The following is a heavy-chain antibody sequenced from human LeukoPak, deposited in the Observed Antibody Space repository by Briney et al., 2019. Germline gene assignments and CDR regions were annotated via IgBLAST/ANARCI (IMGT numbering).Heavy chain of an antibody. CDR3: ARQRGGYDPLDY. Sequence: PSETLSLTCTVSGGSISGSTYYWGWLRQPPGKGLEWIGSIYDSGSTSYNPSLKSRTTMSVDTSKNQFSLIVTSVTAADTAVYYCARQRGGYDPLDYWGQGTLVSVSS. J-gene: IGHJ4*02. D-gene: IGHD5-12*01. CDR2: IYDSGST. CDR1: GGSISGSTYY. V-gene: IGHV4-39*01.